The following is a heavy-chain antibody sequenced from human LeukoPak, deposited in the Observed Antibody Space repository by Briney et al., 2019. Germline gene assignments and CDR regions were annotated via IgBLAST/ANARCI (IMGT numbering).Heavy chain of an antibody. Sequence: ASVKVSCKASGYTFTSYGISWVRQVPGQGLEWMGWISGYNGNTKYAQKFQGRVTMTTDTSTSTAYMELRSLRSDDTAVYYCARDYYESSGYYCRPGYWGQGSLVTVSS. CDR3: ARDYYESSGYYCRPGY. CDR2: ISGYNGNT. CDR1: GYTFTSYG. J-gene: IGHJ4*02. D-gene: IGHD3-22*01. V-gene: IGHV1-18*01.